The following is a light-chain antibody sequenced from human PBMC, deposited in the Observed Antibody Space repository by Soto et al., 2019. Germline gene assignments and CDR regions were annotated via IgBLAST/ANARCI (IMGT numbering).Light chain of an antibody. CDR1: SSNIGSNY. CDR2: RDD. Sequence: QSVLTQPPSAAATPGQRITISCFGSSSNIGSNYGYLYQQLPGTAPKLLISRDDERPSGVPDRFSGSKSGTSASLAISGVRSEDEADYFCAAWDDSLRAPVFGGGTKLTVL. CDR3: AAWDDSLRAPV. V-gene: IGLV1-47*01. J-gene: IGLJ2*01.